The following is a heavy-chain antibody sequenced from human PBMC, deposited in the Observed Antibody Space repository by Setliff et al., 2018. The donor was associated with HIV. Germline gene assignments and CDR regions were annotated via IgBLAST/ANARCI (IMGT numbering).Heavy chain of an antibody. J-gene: IGHJ4*02. Sequence: SETLSLTCTVSGGSFSTYYWNWIRQPPGKGLEWIGYIESSGSTYYNPSLKSRVTISVDTSKNQFSLKLTSVTAADTAIYYCATDTAFLQEGTDFWGQGALVTVSS. CDR2: IESSGST. V-gene: IGHV4-4*08. CDR3: ATDTAFLQEGTDF. D-gene: IGHD5-18*01. CDR1: GGSFSTYY.